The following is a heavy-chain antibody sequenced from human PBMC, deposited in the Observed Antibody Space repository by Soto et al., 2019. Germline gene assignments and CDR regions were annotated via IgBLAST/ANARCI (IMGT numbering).Heavy chain of an antibody. J-gene: IGHJ5*02. Sequence: SKTLSLTCTVSGGSVSSGSYYWSWIRQPPGKGLEWIGYIYYSGSTNYNPSLKSRVTISVDTSKNQFSLKPSSVTAPDTAVYYCARDSCTFVGFDPWGQGTLVTVSA. V-gene: IGHV4-61*01. CDR2: IYYSGST. CDR3: ARDSCTFVGFDP. D-gene: IGHD3-3*02. CDR1: GGSVSSGSYY.